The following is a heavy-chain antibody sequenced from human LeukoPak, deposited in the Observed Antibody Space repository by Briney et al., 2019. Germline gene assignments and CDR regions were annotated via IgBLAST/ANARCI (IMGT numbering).Heavy chain of an antibody. Sequence: GGSLRLSCAASGFTFSSYGMHWVRQAPGKGLVWVAVMSYDGSKEYYADSVKGRFTISRDNSKNTLYLQMNSLRVEDTAVYYCLVWKHVFDRWGQGTLVTVSS. CDR3: LVWKHVFDR. CDR1: GFTFSSYG. J-gene: IGHJ5*02. D-gene: IGHD1-1*01. V-gene: IGHV3-30*03. CDR2: MSYDGSKE.